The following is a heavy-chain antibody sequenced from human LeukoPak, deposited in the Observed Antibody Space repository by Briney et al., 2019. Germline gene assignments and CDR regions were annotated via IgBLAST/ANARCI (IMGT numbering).Heavy chain of an antibody. V-gene: IGHV3-21*01. CDR1: GLTFSSYS. J-gene: IGHJ6*03. CDR2: ISSSSNYI. CDR3: AGDGSSTTYYYYYMDV. Sequence: GGSLRLSCAVSGLTFSSYSMNWVRQAPGKGVECVSSISSSSNYIYYADYVKGGFTIYRENAQNSLYLQMTSLRAEDTAVYYCAGDGSSTTYYYYYMDVWGKGTTVTVSS. D-gene: IGHD6-6*01.